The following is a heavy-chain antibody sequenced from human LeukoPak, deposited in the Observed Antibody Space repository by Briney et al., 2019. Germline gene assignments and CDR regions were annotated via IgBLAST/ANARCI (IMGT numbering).Heavy chain of an antibody. J-gene: IGHJ3*01. Sequence: NTGASLQISCKVSGYSFTSYCIGWVRPLPGKGLEWMGIIYPGDSGPTYSPPFQGQVTISVDKSINTAYLQWSSLQASDTAMYYCGMSGDRVPLQDDVFDVWGQGTMVTVST. V-gene: IGHV5-51*01. D-gene: IGHD1-26*01. CDR2: IYPGDSGP. CDR3: GMSGDRVPLQDDVFDV. CDR1: GYSFTSYC.